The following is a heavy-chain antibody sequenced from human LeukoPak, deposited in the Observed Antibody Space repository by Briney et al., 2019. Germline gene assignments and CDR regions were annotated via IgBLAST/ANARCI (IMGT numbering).Heavy chain of an antibody. V-gene: IGHV4-34*01. Sequence: SQTLSLTCTVSGASITSGGYYWSWIRQPPGKGLEWIGEINHSGSTNYDPSLKSRVTISVDTSKNQFSLKLSSVTAADTAVYYCARGPIVGYCSSTSCYADAFDIWGQGTMVTVSS. CDR1: GASITSGGYY. CDR2: INHSGST. D-gene: IGHD2-2*01. CDR3: ARGPIVGYCSSTSCYADAFDI. J-gene: IGHJ3*02.